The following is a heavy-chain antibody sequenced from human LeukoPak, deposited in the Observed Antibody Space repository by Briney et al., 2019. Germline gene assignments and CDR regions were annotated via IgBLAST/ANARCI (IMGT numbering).Heavy chain of an antibody. CDR3: ARRAYSYDFDY. D-gene: IGHD5-18*01. J-gene: IGHJ4*02. CDR2: ISGSGGYT. Sequence: GGSLRLSCAASGFTFTNYATTWVRQAPGKGLEWVSAISGSGGYTYYADSVKGRFTISRDNFKNTLYLQMNSLRAEDTAVYYCARRAYSYDFDYWGQGTLVTVSS. CDR1: GFTFTNYA. V-gene: IGHV3-23*01.